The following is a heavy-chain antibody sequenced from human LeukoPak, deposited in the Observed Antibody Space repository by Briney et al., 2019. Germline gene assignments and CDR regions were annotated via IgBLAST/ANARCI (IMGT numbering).Heavy chain of an antibody. CDR3: ARLFRYSSSWPLDY. D-gene: IGHD6-13*01. V-gene: IGHV4-39*01. Sequence: SETLSLTCTVSGGSISSSSYHWGWLRQPPGKGLEWIGSIYYSGSTYYNPSLKSRVTISVDTSKNQFSLKLSSVTAADTAVYYCARLFRYSSSWPLDYWGQGTLVTVSS. CDR2: IYYSGST. CDR1: GGSISSSSYH. J-gene: IGHJ4*02.